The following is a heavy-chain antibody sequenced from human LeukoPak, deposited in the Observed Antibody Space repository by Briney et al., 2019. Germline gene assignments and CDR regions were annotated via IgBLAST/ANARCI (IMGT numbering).Heavy chain of an antibody. CDR3: ARELDYGIFGVVINPVGYNWFDP. J-gene: IGHJ5*02. Sequence: ASVKVSCKASGYTFTGYDMHWVRQAPGQGLERMGWINPNSGGTNYAQKFQGRVTMTRDTSISTAYLELSRLRSDDTAVYYCARELDYGIFGVVINPVGYNWFDPWGQGTLVTVSS. CDR1: GYTFTGYD. V-gene: IGHV1-2*02. D-gene: IGHD3-3*01. CDR2: INPNSGGT.